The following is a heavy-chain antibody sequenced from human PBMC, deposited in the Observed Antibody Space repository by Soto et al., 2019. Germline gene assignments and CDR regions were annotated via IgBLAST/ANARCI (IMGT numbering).Heavy chain of an antibody. Sequence: EVQLLESGGGLVQPGGSLRLSCAASGFTFSTFAMSWVRQAPGKGLEWVSAISGSGGSTYYADSVKGRFTISRDNSKNTLFLQMNSRRAEDTAVYYCAKPPEDRAATGRTLYYYYGLDVWGQGTTVTVSS. J-gene: IGHJ6*02. CDR3: AKPPEDRAATGRTLYYYYGLDV. CDR1: GFTFSTFA. D-gene: IGHD6-13*01. V-gene: IGHV3-23*01. CDR2: ISGSGGST.